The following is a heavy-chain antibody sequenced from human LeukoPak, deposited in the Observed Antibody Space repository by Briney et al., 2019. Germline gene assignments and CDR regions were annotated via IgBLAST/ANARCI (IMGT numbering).Heavy chain of an antibody. V-gene: IGHV3-23*01. J-gene: IGHJ4*02. CDR2: ISGSGGST. D-gene: IGHD2-15*01. CDR3: AKDRSFLYSVLDY. CDR1: GFTFSSYA. Sequence: PGGSLRLSCVVSGFTFSSYAMSWVRQAPGKGLEWVSGISGSGGSTYYADSVKGRFTISRDNTKNTLYLQMNSLRAEDTAVYYCAKDRSFLYSVLDYWGQGTLVTVSS.